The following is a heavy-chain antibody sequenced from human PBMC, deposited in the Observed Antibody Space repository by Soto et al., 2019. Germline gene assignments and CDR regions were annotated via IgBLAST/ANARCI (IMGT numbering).Heavy chain of an antibody. CDR1: GFTFSSYA. D-gene: IGHD3-9*01. CDR2: ISGSGGST. CDR3: AKPILHYYYYMDV. J-gene: IGHJ6*03. V-gene: IGHV3-23*01. Sequence: GGSLRLSCAASGFTFSSYAMSWVRQDPGKGLEWVSAISGSGGSTYYADSVKGRFTISRDNSKNTLYLQMNSLRAEDTAVYYCAKPILHYYYYMDVWGKGTTVTVSS.